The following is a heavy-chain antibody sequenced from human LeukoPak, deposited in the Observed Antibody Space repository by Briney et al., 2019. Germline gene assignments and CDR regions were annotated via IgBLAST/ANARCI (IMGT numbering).Heavy chain of an antibody. CDR1: GFTFSSYA. V-gene: IGHV3-23*01. J-gene: IGHJ4*02. Sequence: QAGGSLRLSCAASGFTFSSYAMSWVRQAPGRGLEWVSAISGSGGSTYYADSVKGRFTISRDNSKNTLYLQMNSLRAEDTAVYYCAKPRMEWLLCLDYWGQGTLVTVSS. CDR2: ISGSGGST. D-gene: IGHD3-3*01. CDR3: AKPRMEWLLCLDY.